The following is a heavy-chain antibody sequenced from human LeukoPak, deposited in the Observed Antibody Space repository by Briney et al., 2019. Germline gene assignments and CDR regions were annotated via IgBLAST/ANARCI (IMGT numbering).Heavy chain of an antibody. V-gene: IGHV3-30*01. CDR1: GFTFSSYA. J-gene: IGHJ4*02. CDR2: ISYDGSNK. Sequence: GGSLRLSCAASGFTFSSYAMHWVRQAPGKGLEWVAVISYDGSNKYYADSVKGRFTISRDNSKNTLYLQMNSLRAEDTAVYYCARLYDSSGYYYYYFDYWGQGTLVTVSS. CDR3: ARLYDSSGYYYYYFDY. D-gene: IGHD3-22*01.